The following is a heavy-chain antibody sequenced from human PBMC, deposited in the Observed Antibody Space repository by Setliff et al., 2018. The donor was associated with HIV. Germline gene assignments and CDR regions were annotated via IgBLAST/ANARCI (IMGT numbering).Heavy chain of an antibody. D-gene: IGHD1-1*01. Sequence: GGSLRLSCAASGFIFDRHTMHWVRRAPGKGLEWLSLISYDGSNIDYADSVKGRFTISRDNSKSILYLQMNSLRPEDKAVYYCVRDLDAGRTRIFDSWGQGALVTVSS. CDR2: ISYDGSNI. CDR1: GFIFDRHT. J-gene: IGHJ4*02. V-gene: IGHV3-30*04. CDR3: VRDLDAGRTRIFDS.